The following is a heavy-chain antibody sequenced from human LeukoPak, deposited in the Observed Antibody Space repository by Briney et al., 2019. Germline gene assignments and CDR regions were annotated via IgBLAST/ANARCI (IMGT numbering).Heavy chain of an antibody. J-gene: IGHJ4*02. Sequence: GGSLRLSCAASGFTFDDYAMHWVRQAPGKGLEWVSLISGDGGSTYYADSVKGRFTISRDNSKNSLYLQMNSLRTEDIALYYCAKDARGGVIPYWGQGTLVTVSS. D-gene: IGHD3-16*01. V-gene: IGHV3-43*02. CDR1: GFTFDDYA. CDR3: AKDARGGVIPY. CDR2: ISGDGGST.